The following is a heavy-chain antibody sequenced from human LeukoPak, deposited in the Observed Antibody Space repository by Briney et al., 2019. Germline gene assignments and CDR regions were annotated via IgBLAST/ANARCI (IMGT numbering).Heavy chain of an antibody. CDR2: ISAYNGNT. CDR3: ARDRTFPFGTVTLSFDY. Sequence: ASVKVSCKASGYTFTSYGISWVRQAPGQGLEWMGWISAYNGNTNYAQKLQSRVTMTTDTSTSTAYMELRSLRSDDTAVYYCARDRTFPFGTVTLSFDYWGQGTLVTVSS. CDR1: GYTFTSYG. J-gene: IGHJ4*02. V-gene: IGHV1-18*01. D-gene: IGHD4-17*01.